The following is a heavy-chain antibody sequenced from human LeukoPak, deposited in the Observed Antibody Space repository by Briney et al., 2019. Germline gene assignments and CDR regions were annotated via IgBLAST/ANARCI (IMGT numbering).Heavy chain of an antibody. D-gene: IGHD2-2*01. J-gene: IGHJ4*02. CDR1: GYTFIDYY. V-gene: IGHV1-2*07. CDR3: ARVKKLMPEFEF. CDR2: INPNSGAT. Sequence: ASVKVSCKSSGYTFIDYYIHWMRQAPGQGLEWMGWINPNSGATKYAHKFQGRFSMTRDTSINTAYMDLTNLRSDDTAIFYCARVKKLMPEFEFWGQGTLVTVSS.